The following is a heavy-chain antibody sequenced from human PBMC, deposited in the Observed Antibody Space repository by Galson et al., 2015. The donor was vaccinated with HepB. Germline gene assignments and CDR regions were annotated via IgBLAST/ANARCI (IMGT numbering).Heavy chain of an antibody. Sequence: SLRLACAASGCSVSSYPMNWGRQAPGKGLEWVSTITGSGGYTEYADSVKGRFHISRDNSKNTRYLQMNSLRAEDTAVYYCAKVPGPGSVWMGDYWGQGTLVTVSS. CDR1: GCSVSSYP. J-gene: IGHJ4*02. V-gene: IGHV3-23*01. D-gene: IGHD6-19*01. CDR3: AKVPGPGSVWMGDY. CDR2: ITGSGGYT.